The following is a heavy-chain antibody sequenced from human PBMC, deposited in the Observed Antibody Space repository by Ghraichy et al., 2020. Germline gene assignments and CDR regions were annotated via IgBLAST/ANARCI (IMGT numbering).Heavy chain of an antibody. V-gene: IGHV3-15*01. CDR2: IKSKTDGGTT. Sequence: GESLNISCAASGFTFSNAWMSWVRQAPGKGLEWVGRIKSKTDGGTTDYAAPVKGRFTISRDDSKNTLYLQMNSLKTEDTAVYYCTTDLRKGYSYVSVDYWGQGTLVTVSS. CDR1: GFTFSNAW. J-gene: IGHJ4*02. CDR3: TTDLRKGYSYVSVDY. D-gene: IGHD5-18*01.